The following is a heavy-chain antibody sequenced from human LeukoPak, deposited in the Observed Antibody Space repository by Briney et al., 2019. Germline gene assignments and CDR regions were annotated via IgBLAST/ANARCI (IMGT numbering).Heavy chain of an antibody. CDR3: ARGSPSDDSSSYYALRNFDY. D-gene: IGHD3-22*01. V-gene: IGHV1-2*02. CDR1: GYTFTGYY. Sequence: ASVKVSCKASGYTFTGYYMHWVRQAPGQGLEWMGWINPNSGGTNYAQKFQGRVTMTRDTSISTAYMELSRLRSDDTAVYYCARGSPSDDSSSYYALRNFDYWGQGTLVTVSS. J-gene: IGHJ4*02. CDR2: INPNSGGT.